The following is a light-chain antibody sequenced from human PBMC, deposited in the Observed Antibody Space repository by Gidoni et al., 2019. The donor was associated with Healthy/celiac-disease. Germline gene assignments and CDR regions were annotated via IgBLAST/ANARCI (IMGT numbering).Light chain of an antibody. CDR1: QSISSW. V-gene: IGKV1-5*03. J-gene: IGKJ1*01. CDR3: QQYNSYWT. CDR2: KAS. Sequence: DIQMTQSPSTLSASVGDRVTITCRASQSISSWLAWYQQKPGTAPKLLIYKASSLESGVPSRFSGSGSGTEFTLTISSLQPDDFATYYCQQYNSYWTFXXXTKVEIK.